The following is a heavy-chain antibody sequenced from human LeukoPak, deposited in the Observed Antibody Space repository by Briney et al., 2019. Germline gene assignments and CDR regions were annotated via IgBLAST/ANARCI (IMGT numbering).Heavy chain of an antibody. V-gene: IGHV4-4*07. D-gene: IGHD3-22*01. CDR2: IYSTGSA. J-gene: IGHJ4*02. CDR3: ARDRSQYYYDSSGYPFDY. CDR1: GGSISGYH. Sequence: SETLSLTCTVSGGSISGYHWSWIRQPAGKGLEWIGRIYSTGSANYNPSLKSRVTMSVDTSKNQFSLKLSSMTAADTAVYYCARDRSQYYYDSSGYPFDYWGRGTLVTVSS.